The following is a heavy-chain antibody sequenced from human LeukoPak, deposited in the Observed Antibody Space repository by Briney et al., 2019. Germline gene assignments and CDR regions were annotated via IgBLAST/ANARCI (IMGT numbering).Heavy chain of an antibody. CDR1: GYTFTSYD. CDR3: ARGRYGSGSYYNDPFDY. Sequence: ASVKVSCKASGYTFTSYDINWVRQATGQGLEWMGWMNPNSGNAGYAQKFQGRVTMTRNTSISTAYMELSSLRSEDTAVYYCARGRYGSGSYYNDPFDYWGQGTLVTVSS. CDR2: MNPNSGNA. J-gene: IGHJ4*02. V-gene: IGHV1-8*01. D-gene: IGHD3-10*01.